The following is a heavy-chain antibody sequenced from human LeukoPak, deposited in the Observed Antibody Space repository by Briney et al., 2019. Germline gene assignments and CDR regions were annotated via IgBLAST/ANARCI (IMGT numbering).Heavy chain of an antibody. J-gene: IGHJ4*02. Sequence: ASVKVSCKASGDTFTGYYMHWVRQAPGQGLEWMGWINPNSGGTNYAQRFQGRVTMTRDTSISTAYMELSRLRSDDTAVYYCARDRDQWLPERCDYWGQGTLVTVSS. CDR2: INPNSGGT. V-gene: IGHV1-2*02. CDR3: ARDRDQWLPERCDY. D-gene: IGHD6-19*01. CDR1: GDTFTGYY.